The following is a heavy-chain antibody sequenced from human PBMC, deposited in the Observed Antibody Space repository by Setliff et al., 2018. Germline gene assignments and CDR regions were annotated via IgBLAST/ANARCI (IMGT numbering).Heavy chain of an antibody. Sequence: ASVKVSCKASGYTFEYFGISWVRQAPGQGLEWMGWISGHNGKTNIAQKFQGRLTMTTDTTTAYMELWSLTSDDTAIYFCAKEPALSLTESIRRSYYDYSLDVWGQGTTVTVSS. CDR1: GYTFEYFG. CDR2: ISGHNGKT. D-gene: IGHD3-10*01. J-gene: IGHJ6*03. CDR3: AKEPALSLTESIRRSYYDYSLDV. V-gene: IGHV1-18*01.